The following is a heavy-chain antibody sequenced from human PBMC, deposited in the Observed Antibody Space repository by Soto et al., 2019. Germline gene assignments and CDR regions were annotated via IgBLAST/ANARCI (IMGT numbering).Heavy chain of an antibody. J-gene: IGHJ3*01. CDR3: ARVLPGIAAAYDAFDV. D-gene: IGHD6-13*01. CDR2: IYYDGGT. V-gene: IGHV4-61*01. Sequence: PTETLSLPCTVSGDSVISATYYWSWIRQPPGKGREWIGYIYYDGGTTYNSSLKRRVTISTDTSRSQLSLQLTSATPADTAVYYCARVLPGIAAAYDAFDVWGQGTMVTVSS. CDR1: GDSVISATYY.